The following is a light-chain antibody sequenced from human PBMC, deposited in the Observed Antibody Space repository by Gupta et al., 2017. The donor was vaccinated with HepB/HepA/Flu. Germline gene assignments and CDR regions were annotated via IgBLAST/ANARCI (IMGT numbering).Light chain of an antibody. V-gene: IGLV1-51*02. J-gene: IGLJ2*01. CDR2: ETI. CDR3: DTGDSSMSGLV. CDR1: SSNIGLNY. Sequence: QSSLTQLPSVSTAPGQKVTISCSGSSSNIGLNYVAWYQQLPGTAPKLLIYETIKRPSGIPDRFSAPKSGTSATLAITGLQTGDEADYYCDTGDSSMSGLVFGGGTKVTVL.